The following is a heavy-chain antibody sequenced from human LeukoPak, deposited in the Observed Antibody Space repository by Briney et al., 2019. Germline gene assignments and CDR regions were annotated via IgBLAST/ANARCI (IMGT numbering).Heavy chain of an antibody. V-gene: IGHV3-9*01. D-gene: IGHD3-16*01. CDR1: GFTFDDYA. CDR2: ISWNSGSI. CDR3: ARDFRGYSIDY. Sequence: GRSLRLSCAASGFTFDDYAMHWVRQAPGKGLEWVSGISWNSGSIGYADSVKGRFTISRDNAKNSLYLQMNSLRAEDTAVYYCARDFRGYSIDYWGQGTLVTVSS. J-gene: IGHJ4*02.